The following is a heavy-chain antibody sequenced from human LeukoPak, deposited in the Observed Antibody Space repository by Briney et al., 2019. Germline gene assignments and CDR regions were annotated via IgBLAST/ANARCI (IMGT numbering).Heavy chain of an antibody. Sequence: GGSLRLSCAASGFTFSSYAMHWVRQAPGKGLEWVAVISYDGSNKYYADSVKGRFTISRDNSKNTLYLQMNSLRAEDTAVYYCARDRGHDYGDYGLDYWGQGTLVTVSS. CDR1: GFTFSSYA. V-gene: IGHV3-30-3*01. CDR3: ARDRGHDYGDYGLDY. J-gene: IGHJ4*02. CDR2: ISYDGSNK. D-gene: IGHD4-17*01.